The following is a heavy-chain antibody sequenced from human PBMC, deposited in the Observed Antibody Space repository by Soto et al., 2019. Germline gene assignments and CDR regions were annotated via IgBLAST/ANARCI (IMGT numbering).Heavy chain of an antibody. J-gene: IGHJ4*02. CDR3: AKEDGYHSRDFDH. V-gene: IGHV1-69*01. Sequence: QVQLVQSGAEVKKPGSSVKVSCKASGGTFRNSAFSWVRQAAGQGLEWMGGIVPVFSTGEYAQKFQGRVTIFADESTRTVYMELSSLRSEDTAVYYCAKEDGYHSRDFDHWGQGTLVTVSS. CDR2: IVPVFSTG. CDR1: GGTFRNSA. D-gene: IGHD6-25*01.